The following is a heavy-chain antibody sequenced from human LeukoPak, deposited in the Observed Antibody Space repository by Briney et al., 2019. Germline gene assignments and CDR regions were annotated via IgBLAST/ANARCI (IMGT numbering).Heavy chain of an antibody. CDR3: ARAVVYYYGSGGLLPFDI. V-gene: IGHV4-38-2*01. J-gene: IGHJ3*02. CDR2: IYHSGST. Sequence: SETLSLTCAVSGYSISSGYYWGWIRQPPGKGLEWIGSIYHSGSTYYNPSLKSRVTISVDTSKNQFSLKLSSVTAADTAVYYCARAVVYYYGSGGLLPFDIWGQGTMVTVSS. D-gene: IGHD3-10*01. CDR1: GYSISSGYY.